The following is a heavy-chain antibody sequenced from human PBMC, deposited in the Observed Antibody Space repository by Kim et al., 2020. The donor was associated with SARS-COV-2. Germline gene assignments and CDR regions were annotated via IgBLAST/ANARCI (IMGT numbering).Heavy chain of an antibody. CDR3: AVASLTRSFNWFDP. J-gene: IGHJ5*02. V-gene: IGHV1-58*01. Sequence: SVKVSCKASGFTFTNSAVQWVRQARGQRLEWIGWIVVGSGNTNYAQKFQERVTITRDMSTTTAYMELSSLRSEDTAVYYCAVASLTRSFNWFDPWGQGT. D-gene: IGHD1-26*01. CDR1: GFTFTNSA. CDR2: IVVGSGNT.